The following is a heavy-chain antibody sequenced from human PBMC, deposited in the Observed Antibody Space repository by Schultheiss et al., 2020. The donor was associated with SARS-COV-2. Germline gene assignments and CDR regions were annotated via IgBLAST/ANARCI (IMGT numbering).Heavy chain of an antibody. CDR2: ISSSGSTI. CDR3: TRGDAFDI. V-gene: IGHV3-48*03. J-gene: IGHJ3*02. CDR1: GFTFSSYE. Sequence: GESLKISCAASGFTFSSYEMNWVRQAPGKGLEWVSYISSSGSTIYYADSVKGRFTISRDNSKNTLYLQMNSLRADDTAVYYCTRGDAFDIWGQGTMVTVSS.